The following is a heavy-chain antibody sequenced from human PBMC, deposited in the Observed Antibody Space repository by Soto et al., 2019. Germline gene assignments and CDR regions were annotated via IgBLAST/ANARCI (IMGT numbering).Heavy chain of an antibody. CDR3: ARGSSWKDYYYYGMDV. Sequence: EVQLVESGGGLVQPGGSLRLSCAASGFTFSSYDMHWVRQATGKGLEWVSAIGTAGDTYYPGSVKGRFTISRENAKNSLYLHMNSLRDGDTAVYYCARGSSWKDYYYYGMDVWGQGTTVTVAS. J-gene: IGHJ6*02. D-gene: IGHD6-13*01. CDR2: IGTAGDT. V-gene: IGHV3-13*04. CDR1: GFTFSSYD.